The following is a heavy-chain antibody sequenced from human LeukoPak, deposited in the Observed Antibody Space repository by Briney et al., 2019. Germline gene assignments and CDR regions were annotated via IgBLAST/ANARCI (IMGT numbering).Heavy chain of an antibody. J-gene: IGHJ4*02. CDR2: IYYSGST. D-gene: IGHD3-16*01. CDR1: GGSISTYY. Sequence: SETLSLTCTVSGGSISTYYWSWIRQPPGKGLEWIGYIYYSGSTSYNPSLKSRVAISIDTSKNQFSLKLSSVTAADTAVYYCTRAVITFGAAVAKGFDCWGQGTLVTVSS. CDR3: TRAVITFGAAVAKGFDC. V-gene: IGHV4-59*12.